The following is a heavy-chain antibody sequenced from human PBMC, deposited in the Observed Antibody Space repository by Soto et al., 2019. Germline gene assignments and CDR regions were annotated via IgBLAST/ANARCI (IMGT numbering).Heavy chain of an antibody. J-gene: IGHJ4*02. D-gene: IGHD2-21*01. Sequence: EVQVVESGGGLVQPGGSLRLSCAASGFVFSSYWIHWVRQAPGKGLVWVSRINPDGSITTYADSVKGRFTISRDNAKNTLALQINNLRGEDTAVYHCGPDLGGGDAYHFRGQRTLVTVS. CDR1: GFVFSSYW. V-gene: IGHV3-74*01. CDR3: GPDLGGGDAYHF. CDR2: INPDGSIT.